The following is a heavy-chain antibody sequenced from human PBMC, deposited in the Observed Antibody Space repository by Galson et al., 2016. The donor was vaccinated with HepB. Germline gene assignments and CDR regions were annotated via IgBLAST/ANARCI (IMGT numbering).Heavy chain of an antibody. D-gene: IGHD2-2*01. CDR1: GGSINSPTW. CDR2: VFQSGDT. CDR3: ASLPLGYCSGPSCYWEFDF. Sequence: SETLSLTCAVSGGSINSPTWWSWVRQPPGKGLEWIGEVFQSGDTNYNPSLKSRVTILVDRSKNQFSLRLTSVTAADTAVYYCASLPLGYCSGPSCYWEFDFWGQGTLVIVS. V-gene: IGHV4-4*02. J-gene: IGHJ4*02.